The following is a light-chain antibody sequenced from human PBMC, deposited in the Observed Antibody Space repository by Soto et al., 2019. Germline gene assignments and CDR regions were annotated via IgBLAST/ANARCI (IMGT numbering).Light chain of an antibody. CDR2: GAS. J-gene: IGKJ1*01. CDR3: QQTYSTPPT. Sequence: DIQMTQSPSSLSASVGGRGTITCRASQSISSYLNWYQQKPGKAPKLLIYGASSLQSGVPSRFSGSGSGTDFTLTISSLQPEDFATYYCQQTYSTPPTFGQGTKVDI. CDR1: QSISSY. V-gene: IGKV1-39*01.